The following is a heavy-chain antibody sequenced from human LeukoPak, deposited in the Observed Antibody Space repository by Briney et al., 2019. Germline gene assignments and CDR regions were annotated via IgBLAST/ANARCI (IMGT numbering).Heavy chain of an antibody. CDR1: GGYISIYL. CDR2: LYTSGST. CDR3: ARERGEQQLATYYYYYMDV. D-gene: IGHD6-13*01. V-gene: IGHV4-4*07. Sequence: SETLSLTRTVSGGYISIYLGIWIPQPAGEGLEGIGRLYTSGSTNYNPSLQSRVTMSVDTSKNQFSLKLSSVTAADTAVYYCARERGEQQLATYYYYYMDVWGKGTTVTVSS. J-gene: IGHJ6*03.